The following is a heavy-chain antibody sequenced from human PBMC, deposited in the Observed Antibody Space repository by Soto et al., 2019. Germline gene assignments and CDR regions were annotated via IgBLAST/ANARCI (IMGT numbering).Heavy chain of an antibody. V-gene: IGHV1-3*01. Sequence: QVQLVQSGAEVKKPGASVKVSCKASGYTFTRYNMHWVRQAPGQRLEWMGWINAGNGNTKYSQKFQGRVTITRYTSANTAYMELSSLISEDTAVYYCARPKDYDDCLDYWGQGTLVTVSS. J-gene: IGHJ4*02. D-gene: IGHD3-22*01. CDR1: GYTFTRYN. CDR3: ARPKDYDDCLDY. CDR2: INAGNGNT.